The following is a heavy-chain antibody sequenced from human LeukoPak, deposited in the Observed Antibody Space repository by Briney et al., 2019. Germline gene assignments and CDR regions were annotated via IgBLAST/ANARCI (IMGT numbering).Heavy chain of an antibody. CDR1: GFTFSSYA. D-gene: IGHD4-23*01. CDR2: ISGSGGST. V-gene: IGHV3-23*01. J-gene: IGHJ4*02. Sequence: GGSLRLSCAASGFTFSSYAMSWVRQPPGKGLEWVSAISGSGGSTYYADSVKGRFTISRDNSKNTLYLQMNSLRAEDTAIYYCAKDYGGNAGYFDYWGRGTLVTVSS. CDR3: AKDYGGNAGYFDY.